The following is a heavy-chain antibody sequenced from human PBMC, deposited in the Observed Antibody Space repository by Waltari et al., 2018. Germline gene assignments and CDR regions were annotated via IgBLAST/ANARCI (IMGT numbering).Heavy chain of an antibody. D-gene: IGHD2-2*01. Sequence: QVQLQESGPGLVKPSETLSLTCTVSGGSISSYYWSWIRQPAGKVLEWIGRIYTSGSTNYNPSLKSRVTMSVDTSKNQFSLKLSSVTAADTAVYYCARDPVGYCSSTSCYVSWFDPWGQGTLVTVSS. CDR2: IYTSGST. CDR1: GGSISSYY. J-gene: IGHJ5*02. CDR3: ARDPVGYCSSTSCYVSWFDP. V-gene: IGHV4-4*07.